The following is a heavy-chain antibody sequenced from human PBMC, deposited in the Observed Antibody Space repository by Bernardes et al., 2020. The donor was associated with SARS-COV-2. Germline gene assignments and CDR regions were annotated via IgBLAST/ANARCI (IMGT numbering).Heavy chain of an antibody. CDR3: TRGPAVRGNSGWYTVGDY. Sequence: GGSMRLSCAASGFTFSSYWMSWVRQAPGKGLEWVANIKQDGSEIYYVDSVKGRFTISRDNAKNSLYLQMNSLRADDTAVYSCTRGPAVRGNSGWYTVGDYWGQGTLVTVSS. D-gene: IGHD6-19*01. V-gene: IGHV3-7*01. CDR2: IKQDGSEI. CDR1: GFTFSSYW. J-gene: IGHJ4*02.